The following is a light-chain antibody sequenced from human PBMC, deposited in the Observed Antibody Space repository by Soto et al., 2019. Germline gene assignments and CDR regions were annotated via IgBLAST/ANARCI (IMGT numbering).Light chain of an antibody. J-gene: IGKJ4*01. CDR2: GVS. Sequence: EIVLTQSPATLSLSPGDRATLSCRASQSVRSDYFAWYQQKPGQAPRVIIFGVSTRATAIPDRFSGSGSATDFTLTISRLEPEDFALYYCQQYGNSPLTFGGGTKVDIK. V-gene: IGKV3-20*01. CDR3: QQYGNSPLT. CDR1: QSVRSDY.